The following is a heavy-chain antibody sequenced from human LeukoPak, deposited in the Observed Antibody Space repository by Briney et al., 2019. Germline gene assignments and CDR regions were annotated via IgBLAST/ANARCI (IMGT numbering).Heavy chain of an antibody. V-gene: IGHV1-46*01. CDR1: GYTFTSYY. D-gene: IGHD5-18*01. CDR3: ARGGSYGDYYYYMDV. J-gene: IGHJ6*03. CDR2: INPSGGST. Sequence: GASVKVSCKASGYTFTSYYMHWVRQAPGQGLEWMGIINPSGGSTSYAQKFQGRVTMTRDMSTSTVYMELSSLRSEDTAVYYCARGGSYGDYYYYMDVWGKGTTVTVSS.